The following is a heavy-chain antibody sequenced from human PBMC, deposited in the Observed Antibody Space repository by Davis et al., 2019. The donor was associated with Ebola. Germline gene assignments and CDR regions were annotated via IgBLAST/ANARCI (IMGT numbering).Heavy chain of an antibody. V-gene: IGHV4-39*01. J-gene: IGHJ5*02. CDR1: GGSISGSTYY. Sequence: SETLSPTCTVSGGSISGSTYYWGWIRQPPGKGLEWIASIYYSGSTYYNPSLKSRVTISVDTSKNQFSLKLRSVTAADTAVYYCARQGWSGYSLRHWLDPWGRGTLVTVSS. CDR3: ARQGWSGYSLRHWLDP. CDR2: IYYSGST. D-gene: IGHD3-3*01.